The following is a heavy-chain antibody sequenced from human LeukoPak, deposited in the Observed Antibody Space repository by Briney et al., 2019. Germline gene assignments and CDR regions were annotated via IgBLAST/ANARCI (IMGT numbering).Heavy chain of an antibody. CDR2: IYYSDSGTM. CDR3: ARRPPALGAFDI. V-gene: IGHV4-39*01. J-gene: IGHJ3*02. CDR1: GGSISRSFYY. Sequence: SETLSLACTVSGGSISRSFYYWGWIRQSPGKGLEWIGSIYYSDSGTMYYNPSLKSRVTMSADTSKNQFSLRVSSVTAADTAVYYCARRPPALGAFDIWGQGTMVSVSS.